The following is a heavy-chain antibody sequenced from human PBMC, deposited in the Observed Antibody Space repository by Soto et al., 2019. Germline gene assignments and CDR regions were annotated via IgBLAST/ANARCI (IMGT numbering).Heavy chain of an antibody. J-gene: IGHJ5*02. V-gene: IGHV4-59*01. Sequence: QVQLQESGPRLVKPSETLSLTCTVSGDSISSYFWTWIRQSPRKGLEWIGYVYFSGSTTYNPSLKSRVTTSVDTSKNQFSLNLSSVTAADTAVYYCARVASGWKFDPWGQGTRVTVSS. D-gene: IGHD6-19*01. CDR3: ARVASGWKFDP. CDR2: VYFSGST. CDR1: GDSISSYF.